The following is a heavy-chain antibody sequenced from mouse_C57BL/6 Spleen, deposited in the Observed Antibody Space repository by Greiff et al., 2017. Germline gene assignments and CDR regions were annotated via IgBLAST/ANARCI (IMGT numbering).Heavy chain of an antibody. Sequence: QVQLQQPGAELVKPGASVKMSCKASGYTFTTYPIEWMKQNHGKSLEWIGNFHPYNDDTKYNEKFKGKATLTVEKSSSTVYLELSRLTSDDSAVYYCARRNYGSSYWYFDVWGTGTTVTVSS. V-gene: IGHV1-47*01. CDR2: FHPYNDDT. D-gene: IGHD1-1*01. J-gene: IGHJ1*03. CDR1: GYTFTTYP. CDR3: ARRNYGSSYWYFDV.